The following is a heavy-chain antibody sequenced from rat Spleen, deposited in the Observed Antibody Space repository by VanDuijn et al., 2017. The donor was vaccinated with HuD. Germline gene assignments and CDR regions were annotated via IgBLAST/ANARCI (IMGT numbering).Heavy chain of an antibody. V-gene: IGHV3-1*01. CDR2: ISYSGNS. CDR1: GYSITSNY. CDR3: GRSRDGYGHMGIFDY. Sequence: EVQLQESGPGLVKPSQSLSLTCSVTGYSITSNYWGWIRKFPGNKMEWMGYISYSGNSGYNTSLKSRISITRDTSKNQFFLQLNSVTTEDTATYYCGRSRDGYGHMGIFDYGGQEVMVTVTS. J-gene: IGHJ2*01. D-gene: IGHD1-12*03.